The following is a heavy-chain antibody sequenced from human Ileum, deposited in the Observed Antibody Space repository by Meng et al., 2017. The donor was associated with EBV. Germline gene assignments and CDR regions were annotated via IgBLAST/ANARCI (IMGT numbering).Heavy chain of an antibody. CDR3: ATSSVPGPAYYFDY. V-gene: IGHV1-69*01. CDR2: TVPLFGTG. D-gene: IGHD3-10*01. Sequence: QVHLLQAGAEVKKPGSSVKVSCTASGVTSSSYAITWVRQAPGQGLEWMGGTVPLFGTGDKSEKFHDRVTFTADASTNTVYMELTSLKFEDTAVYYCATSSVPGPAYYFDYWGQGTLVTVSS. CDR1: GVTSSSYA. J-gene: IGHJ4*02.